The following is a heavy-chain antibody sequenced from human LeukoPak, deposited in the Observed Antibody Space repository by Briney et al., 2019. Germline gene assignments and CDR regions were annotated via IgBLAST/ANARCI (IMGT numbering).Heavy chain of an antibody. CDR1: GFSFSNYA. CDR3: AIPPDYYGSGSYYPPTDY. D-gene: IGHD3-10*01. V-gene: IGHV3-23*01. CDR2: ISGGGSRT. J-gene: IGHJ4*02. Sequence: GGSLRLSCAASGFSFSNYAMSWVRQAPGKGLEWVSGISGGGSRTYYANSVRGRFTISRDNSKDTLYLQMNSLRAEDTAVYYCAIPPDYYGSGSYYPPTDYWGQGTLVTVSS.